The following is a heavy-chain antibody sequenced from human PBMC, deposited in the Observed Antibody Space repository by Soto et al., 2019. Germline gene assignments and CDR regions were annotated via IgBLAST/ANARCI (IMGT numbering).Heavy chain of an antibody. J-gene: IGHJ6*02. V-gene: IGHV3-30-3*01. Sequence: PGGSLRLSCAASGFTFSSYAMHWVRQAPGKGLEWVAVISYDGSNKYYADSVKGRFTISRDNSKNTLNLQMNSLGAEDTAVYYCARNVLFAAAGYYYSGMDVWGQGTTVTVS. CDR2: ISYDGSNK. D-gene: IGHD6-13*01. CDR3: ARNVLFAAAGYYYSGMDV. CDR1: GFTFSSYA.